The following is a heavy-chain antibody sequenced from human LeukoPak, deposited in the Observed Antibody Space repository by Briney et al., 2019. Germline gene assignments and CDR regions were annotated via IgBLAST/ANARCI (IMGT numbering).Heavy chain of an antibody. D-gene: IGHD6-19*01. CDR2: ITGSSSTI. CDR3: ARRGASSGGLDY. J-gene: IGHJ4*02. CDR1: GFTFSSYS. Sequence: GGSLRLSCAASGFTFSSYSMNWVRQAPGKGPEWVSYITGSSSTIYYADSVKGRFTISRDNAKNSLYLQMNSLRAEDTAVYYCARRGASSGGLDYWGQGTLVTVSS. V-gene: IGHV3-48*01.